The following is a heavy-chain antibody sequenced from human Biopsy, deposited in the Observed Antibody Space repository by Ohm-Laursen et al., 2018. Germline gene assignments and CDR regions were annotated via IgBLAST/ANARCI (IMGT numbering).Heavy chain of an antibody. J-gene: IGHJ4*02. CDR1: YGSISGHF. D-gene: IGHD3-16*01. V-gene: IGHV4-59*11. Sequence: GTLSLTCPVTYGSISGHFWSWVRQAPGKGLEWIGYVYYNGNTNYSPSLKSRATISLDTSKDRFSLKLNSVTAADTAVYFCARDSRGGHLNTTLITGKNLDSWGQGILVTVSS. CDR2: VYYNGNT. CDR3: ARDSRGGHLNTTLITGKNLDS.